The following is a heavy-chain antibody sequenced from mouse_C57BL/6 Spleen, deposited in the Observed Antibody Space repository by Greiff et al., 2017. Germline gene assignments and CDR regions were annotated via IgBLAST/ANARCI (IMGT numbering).Heavy chain of an antibody. Sequence: QVQLQQSGAELVKPGASVKLSCKASGYTFTEYTIHWVKQRSGQGLEWIGWFYPGSGSIKYNEKFKDKATLTANKSSSTVYMELSRLTSEDSAVYFCARHEDEGLGLGLLGYFDVWGTGTTVTVSS. V-gene: IGHV1-62-2*01. CDR2: FYPGSGSI. CDR1: GYTFTEYT. CDR3: ARHEDEGLGLGLLGYFDV. D-gene: IGHD3-3*01. J-gene: IGHJ1*03.